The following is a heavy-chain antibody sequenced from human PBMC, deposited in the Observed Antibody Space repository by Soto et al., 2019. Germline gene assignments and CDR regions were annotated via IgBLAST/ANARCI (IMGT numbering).Heavy chain of an antibody. Sequence: PSETLSLTCTVPGDSISGYHRSWIRQPPGKGLEWIGCIYDSTSTRYNPSFMSRVAMSEDTTKNQFSLKLSSVTAADTAVYYCASYRPGGGGSGAWGQRRLVTVSS. J-gene: IGHJ1*01. CDR1: GDSISGYH. CDR3: ASYRPGGGGSGA. CDR2: IYDSTST. D-gene: IGHD3-16*02. V-gene: IGHV4-59*08.